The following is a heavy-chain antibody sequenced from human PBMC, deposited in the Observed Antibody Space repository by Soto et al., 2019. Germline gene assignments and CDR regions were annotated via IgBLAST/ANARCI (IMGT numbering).Heavy chain of an antibody. Sequence: PGGSLRLSCAASGFTFSSYSMNWVRQAPGKGLEWVSSISSSSSYIYYADSVKGRFTISRDNAKNSLYLQMNSLRAEDTAVYYCARDGKYYDFLCCYRPSYLNWFDPWGQGTLVIVSS. CDR3: ARDGKYYDFLCCYRPSYLNWFDP. CDR2: ISSSSSYI. CDR1: GFTFSSYS. D-gene: IGHD3-3*01. V-gene: IGHV3-21*01. J-gene: IGHJ5*02.